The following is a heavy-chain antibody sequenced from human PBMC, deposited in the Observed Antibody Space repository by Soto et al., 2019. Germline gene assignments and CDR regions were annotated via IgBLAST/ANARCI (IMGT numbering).Heavy chain of an antibody. CDR2: IWYDGSNK. CDR3: ARDHIPPIYDFWSDRRQNYFDY. CDR1: GFTFSSYG. Sequence: QVQLVESGGGVVQPGRSLRLSCAASGFTFSSYGMHWVRQAPGKGLEWVAVIWYDGSNKYYADSVKGRFTISRDNSKNTLYLQMNSLRAEDTAVYYCARDHIPPIYDFWSDRRQNYFDYWGQGTLVTVSS. J-gene: IGHJ4*02. V-gene: IGHV3-33*01. D-gene: IGHD3-3*01.